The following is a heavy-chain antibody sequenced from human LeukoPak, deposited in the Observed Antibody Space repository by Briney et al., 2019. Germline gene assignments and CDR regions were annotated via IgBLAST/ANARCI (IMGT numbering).Heavy chain of an antibody. CDR2: IYTSGST. J-gene: IGHJ3*02. CDR3: ARAEYYDFWSGSPRAFDI. CDR1: GGSISSGSYY. D-gene: IGHD3-3*01. Sequence: SQTPSLTCTVSGGSISSGSYYWSWIRQPAGKGLEWIGRIYTSGSTNYNPSLKSRVTISVDTSKNQFSLKLSSVTAADTAVYYCARAEYYDFWSGSPRAFDIWGQGTMVTVSS. V-gene: IGHV4-61*02.